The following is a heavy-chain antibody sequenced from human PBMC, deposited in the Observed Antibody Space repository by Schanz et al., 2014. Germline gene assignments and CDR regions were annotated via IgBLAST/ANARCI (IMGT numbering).Heavy chain of an antibody. CDR2: IYHSGTT. CDR1: GGSISSSNW. V-gene: IGHV4-4*02. D-gene: IGHD2-21*02. CDR3: AREAGGNSGIFDY. Sequence: QVQLQESGPGLVKPSGTLSVTCVVSGGSISSSNWWSWVRQSPGKGLEWIGEIYHSGTTGYNPSLKSLVTISFDNSMNHFPLTLSSVTAADTAVYYCAREAGGNSGIFDYWGQGTLVTVSS. J-gene: IGHJ4*02.